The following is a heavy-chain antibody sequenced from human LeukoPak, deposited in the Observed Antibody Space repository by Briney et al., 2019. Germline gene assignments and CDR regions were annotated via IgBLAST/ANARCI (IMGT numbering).Heavy chain of an antibody. CDR2: IRYDGSNK. D-gene: IGHD3-22*01. V-gene: IGHV3-30*02. CDR3: AKDRYYYDSSGYYPDY. Sequence: PGGSLRLSCAASGFTFSSYGMHWVRQAPGKGLEWVAFIRYDGSNKYYADSVKGRFTISRDNSKNTLYLQMNSLRAEDTAVYYCAKDRYYYDSSGYYPDYWGQGTLVTVSS. CDR1: GFTFSSYG. J-gene: IGHJ4*02.